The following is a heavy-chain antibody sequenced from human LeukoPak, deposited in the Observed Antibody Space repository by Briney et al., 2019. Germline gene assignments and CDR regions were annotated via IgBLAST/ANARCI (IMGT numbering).Heavy chain of an antibody. J-gene: IGHJ4*02. Sequence: SETLSLTCAVYGGSFSGYYWSWIRQPPGKGLEWIGEINHSGSTNYYPSLTSRVTISVDTSKNQFSLKLSSVTAADTAVYYCARDGSSTSCPDSWGQGTLVTVSS. CDR2: INHSGST. CDR1: GGSFSGYY. D-gene: IGHD2-2*01. V-gene: IGHV4-34*01. CDR3: ARDGSSTSCPDS.